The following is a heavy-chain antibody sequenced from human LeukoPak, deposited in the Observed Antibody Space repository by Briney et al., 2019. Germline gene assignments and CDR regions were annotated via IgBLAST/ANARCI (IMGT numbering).Heavy chain of an antibody. V-gene: IGHV5-51*01. Sequence: GESLKISCKGSGYSFTSYWIGWVRQMPGKGLEWMGIIYPGDSDTRYSPSFQGPVTISADKSISTAYLQWSSLKASDTAMYYCARHGVATIPYFDYWGQGTLVTVSS. CDR1: GYSFTSYW. J-gene: IGHJ4*02. CDR2: IYPGDSDT. D-gene: IGHD5-12*01. CDR3: ARHGVATIPYFDY.